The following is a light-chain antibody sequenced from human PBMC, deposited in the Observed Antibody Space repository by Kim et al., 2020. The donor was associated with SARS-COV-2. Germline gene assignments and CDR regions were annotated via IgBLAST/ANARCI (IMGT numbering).Light chain of an antibody. CDR3: CSYAGSIKV. CDR1: SSDVGSYNY. Sequence: PGQSMTISCTGNSSDVGSYNYVSWYQHHPGKAPKLMISDVSKRPSGVSNRFSGSKSGNTASLTISGLQAEDEADYYCCSYAGSIKVFGGGTQLTVL. CDR2: DVS. J-gene: IGLJ3*02. V-gene: IGLV2-23*02.